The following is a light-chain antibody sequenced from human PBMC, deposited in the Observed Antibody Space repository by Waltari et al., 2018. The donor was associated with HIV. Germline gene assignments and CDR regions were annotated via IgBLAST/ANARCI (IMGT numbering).Light chain of an antibody. V-gene: IGLV2-14*01. J-gene: IGLJ1*01. CDR3: CSYAGAYTYV. CDR2: EVS. CDR1: SSDVGGYNY. Sequence: QSALPQPASVSGSPGQSITISCTGTSSDVGGYNYVSWYQQHPGNAPKPMIYEVSNRPARSSIRFSGSKSGNTASLTISGLQGEDEADYYCCSYAGAYTYVFGTWTKVNVL.